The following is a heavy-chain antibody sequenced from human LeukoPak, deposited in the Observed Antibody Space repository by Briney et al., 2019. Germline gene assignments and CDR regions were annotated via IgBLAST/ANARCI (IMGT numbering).Heavy chain of an antibody. CDR3: ARVRYGSGSHYNAVDY. V-gene: IGHV3-7*01. CDR1: GFTFSTYW. J-gene: IGHJ4*02. CDR2: IKQDGSEK. D-gene: IGHD3-10*01. Sequence: PGRSLRLSCAASGFTFSTYWMSWVRQAPGKGLEWLANIKQDGSEKYYVDSVKGRFTISRDNAQNSLYLQMNSLRAEDTAVYYCARVRYGSGSHYNAVDYWGQGTLVIVSS.